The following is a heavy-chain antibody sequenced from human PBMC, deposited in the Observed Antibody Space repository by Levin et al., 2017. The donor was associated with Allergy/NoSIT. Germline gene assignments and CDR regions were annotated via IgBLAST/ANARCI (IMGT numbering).Heavy chain of an antibody. V-gene: IGHV4-34*01. CDR2: INHSGST. D-gene: IGHD6-19*01. CDR3: ARRKYSSGWYWNWFDP. CDR1: GGSFSGYY. J-gene: IGHJ5*02. Sequence: SETLSLTCAVYGGSFSGYYWSWIRQPPGKGLEWIGEINHSGSTNYNPSLKSRVTISVDTSKNQFSLKLSSVTAADTAVYYCARRKYSSGWYWNWFDPWGQGTLVTVSS.